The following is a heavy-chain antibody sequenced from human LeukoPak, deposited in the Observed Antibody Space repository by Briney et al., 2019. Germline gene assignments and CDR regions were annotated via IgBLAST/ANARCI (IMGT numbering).Heavy chain of an antibody. Sequence: ASVKVSCKASGYTFTGYYMHWVRQAPGQGLEWMGWISAYNGNTNYAQKLQGRVTMTTDTSTSTAYMELRSLRSDDTAVYYRARVIVVVPAAMGEINYWGQGTLVTVSS. J-gene: IGHJ4*02. CDR1: GYTFTGYY. V-gene: IGHV1-18*04. CDR2: ISAYNGNT. CDR3: ARVIVVVPAAMGEINY. D-gene: IGHD2-2*01.